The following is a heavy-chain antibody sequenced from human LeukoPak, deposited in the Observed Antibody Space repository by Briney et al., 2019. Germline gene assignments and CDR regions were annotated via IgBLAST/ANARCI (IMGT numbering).Heavy chain of an antibody. V-gene: IGHV4-34*01. Sequence: NPSETLSLTCAVYGGSFSGYYWSWIRQPPGKGLEWIGEINHSGSTNYNPSLKSRVTISVDTSKNQFSLKLTSVTAADTAVYYCARGPPRDFDTSGFYYNYWGQGILVTVSS. CDR1: GGSFSGYY. D-gene: IGHD3-22*01. CDR3: ARGPPRDFDTSGFYYNY. CDR2: INHSGST. J-gene: IGHJ4*02.